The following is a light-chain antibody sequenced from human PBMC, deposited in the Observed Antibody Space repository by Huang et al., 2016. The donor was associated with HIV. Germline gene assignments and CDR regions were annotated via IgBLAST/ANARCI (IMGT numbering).Light chain of an antibody. CDR1: QGITNS. J-gene: IGKJ4*01. Sequence: IQLTQSPSSLSASVGDTVTITCRASQGITNSLAWYRQQPGKAPNLLIFGASTLQSGVPSRFSGSGSGTDFTLTITSLQPEDFATYYCQQLHTYPFTFGGGTRIDIK. CDR3: QQLHTYPFT. CDR2: GAS. V-gene: IGKV1-9*01.